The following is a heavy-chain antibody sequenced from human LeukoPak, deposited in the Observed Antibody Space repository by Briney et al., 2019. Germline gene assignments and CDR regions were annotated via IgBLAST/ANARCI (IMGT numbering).Heavy chain of an antibody. J-gene: IGHJ6*03. CDR3: ARAPQSYYYMDV. V-gene: IGHV4-39*07. CDR1: GDSVSSNFYY. Sequence: SETLSLTCTVSGDSVSSNFYYWGWIRQPPGKGLEWIGNIYYDGSTYYNPSLKSRVTISVDTSKNQFSLKPSSVTAADTAVYYCARAPQSYYYMDVWGKGTTVTVS. CDR2: IYYDGST.